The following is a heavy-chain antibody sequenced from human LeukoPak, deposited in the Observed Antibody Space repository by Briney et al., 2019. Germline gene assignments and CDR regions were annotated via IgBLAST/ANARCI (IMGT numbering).Heavy chain of an antibody. J-gene: IGHJ6*02. Sequence: GGSLRLSCAASGFTFSTYGMHWVRQAPGKGLEWVATIKPDGSETFYVDSVKGRFTVSRDNAKNSLYLQMNSLRAEDTAVYYCVRGGPTVTTYDYYYGMDVWGQGTTVTVSS. CDR2: IKPDGSET. D-gene: IGHD4-17*01. CDR1: GFTFSTYG. V-gene: IGHV3-7*01. CDR3: VRGGPTVTTYDYYYGMDV.